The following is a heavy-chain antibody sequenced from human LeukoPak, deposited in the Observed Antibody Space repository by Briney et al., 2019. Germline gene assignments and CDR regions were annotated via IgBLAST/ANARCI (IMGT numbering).Heavy chain of an antibody. CDR2: ISGSGGST. Sequence: GGSLRLSCAASGFTFSSYAMSWVRQAPGKGLEWVSVISGSGGSTYYADSVKGRFTISRDNSKNTLYLQMNSLRAEDTAVYYCAGDMGPYYYFDYWGQGTLVTVSS. V-gene: IGHV3-23*01. D-gene: IGHD3-9*01. CDR3: AGDMGPYYYFDY. CDR1: GFTFSSYA. J-gene: IGHJ4*02.